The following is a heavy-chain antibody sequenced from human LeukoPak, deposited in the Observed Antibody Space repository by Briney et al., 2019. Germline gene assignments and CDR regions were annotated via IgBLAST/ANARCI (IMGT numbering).Heavy chain of an antibody. CDR2: INPNSGGT. CDR3: ARGSSGDYGYFDY. D-gene: IGHD4-17*01. CDR1: GYTFTGYY. J-gene: IGHJ4*02. Sequence: ASVKVSCKASGYTFTGYYIHWMRQAPGQGLEWMGWINPNSGGTNDAQKFQGRVTMTTDTSISTAYMELSRLRSEDTAVYYCARGSSGDYGYFDYWGQGTLVTVSS. V-gene: IGHV1-2*02.